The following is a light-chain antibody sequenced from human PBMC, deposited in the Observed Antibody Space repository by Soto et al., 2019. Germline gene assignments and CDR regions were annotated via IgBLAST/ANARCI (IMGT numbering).Light chain of an antibody. J-gene: IGLJ1*01. CDR3: SSYAGPGKV. CDR1: SSDVGGYNY. V-gene: IGLV2-8*01. CDR2: EVS. Sequence: QSALTQPPSASGSPGQSVTISCTGTSSDVGGYNYVSWYQQHPGKAPKLMIYEVSKRPSGVPDRFSGSKSGNTASLTVSGLQAEDEADYYCSSYAGPGKVFGTGTKLTVL.